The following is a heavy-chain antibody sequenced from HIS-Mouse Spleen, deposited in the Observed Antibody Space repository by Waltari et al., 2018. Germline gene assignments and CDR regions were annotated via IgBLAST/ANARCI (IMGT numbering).Heavy chain of an antibody. Sequence: QLQLQESGPGLVKPSETLSLTCTVSGGSISSRRYYWGWIRQPPWNGLAWIGSIYYSGSTYYNPSLKSRVTISVDTSKNQFSLKLSSVTAADTAVYYCAREIPYSSSWYDWYFDLWGRGTLVTVSS. D-gene: IGHD6-13*01. CDR3: AREIPYSSSWYDWYFDL. V-gene: IGHV4-39*07. CDR2: IYYSGST. J-gene: IGHJ2*01. CDR1: GGSISSRRYY.